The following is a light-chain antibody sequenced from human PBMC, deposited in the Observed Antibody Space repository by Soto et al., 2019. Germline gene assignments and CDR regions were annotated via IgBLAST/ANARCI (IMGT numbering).Light chain of an antibody. CDR1: SGHSNYA. CDR3: QTWGTGIVV. CDR2: LNSDGSH. Sequence: QLVLTQSPSASASLGASVKLTCTLSSGHSNYAIAWHQQQPEKGPRYLMKLNSDGSHNKGDGIPDRFSGSSSGAERYLTISSLQSEDEAEYYCQTWGTGIVVFGGGTKLTVL. J-gene: IGLJ3*02. V-gene: IGLV4-69*01.